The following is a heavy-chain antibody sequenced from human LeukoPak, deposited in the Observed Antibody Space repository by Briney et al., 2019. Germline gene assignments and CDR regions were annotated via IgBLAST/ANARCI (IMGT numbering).Heavy chain of an antibody. J-gene: IGHJ5*02. Sequence: GGSLRLSCAASGFTFSSYDMHWVRQAPGKGLEWVAFIRYDGSNKYYADSVKGRFTISRDNSKNTLYLQMNSLRAEDTAVYYCARGLGITMVRGSLNNWFDPWGQGTLVTVSS. CDR3: ARGLGITMVRGSLNNWFDP. CDR2: IRYDGSNK. CDR1: GFTFSSYD. V-gene: IGHV3-30*02. D-gene: IGHD3-10*01.